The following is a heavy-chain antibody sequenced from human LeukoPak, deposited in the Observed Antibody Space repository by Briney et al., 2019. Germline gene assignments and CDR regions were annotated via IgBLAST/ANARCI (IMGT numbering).Heavy chain of an antibody. CDR2: ISGSGGST. CDR1: GFTFSSYA. CDR3: AKDEYYYDSSGYSDYYYYYMDV. J-gene: IGHJ6*03. V-gene: IGHV3-23*01. D-gene: IGHD3-22*01. Sequence: GGSLRLSCAASGFTFSSYAMSWVRQAPGKGLEWVSAISGSGGSTYYADSVKGRFTISRGNSKNTLYLQMNSLRAEDTAVYYCAKDEYYYDSSGYSDYYYYYMDVWGKGTTVTVSS.